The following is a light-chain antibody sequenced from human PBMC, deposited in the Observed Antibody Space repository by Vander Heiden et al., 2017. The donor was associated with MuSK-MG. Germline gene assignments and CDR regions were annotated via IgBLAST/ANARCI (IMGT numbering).Light chain of an antibody. Sequence: DIEMTQSPPSLPVTPGERASISCRSSQSLLHSNGYNYLDWYLQKPGQSPQLLIYLGSNRASGVPDRFSGSGSGTDFTLKISRVEAEDVGVYYCMQALQTPYTFGQGTKLEIK. CDR2: LGS. J-gene: IGKJ2*01. CDR3: MQALQTPYT. CDR1: QSLLHSNGYNY. V-gene: IGKV2-28*01.